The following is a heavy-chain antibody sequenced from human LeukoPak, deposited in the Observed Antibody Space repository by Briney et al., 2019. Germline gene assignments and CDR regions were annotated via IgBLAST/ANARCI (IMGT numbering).Heavy chain of an antibody. Sequence: PGGSLRLSCAASGFTFSSYSMNWVRQAPGKGLEWVSYISSSSSTIYYADSVKGRFTISRDNAKNSLYLQMNSLRAEDTAVYYCATHGSSGFDYWGQGTLVTVSS. J-gene: IGHJ4*02. CDR2: ISSSSSTI. CDR3: ATHGSSGFDY. CDR1: GFTFSSYS. V-gene: IGHV3-48*01. D-gene: IGHD3-22*01.